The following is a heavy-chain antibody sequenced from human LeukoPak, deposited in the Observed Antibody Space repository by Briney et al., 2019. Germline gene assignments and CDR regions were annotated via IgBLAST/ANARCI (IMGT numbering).Heavy chain of an antibody. D-gene: IGHD3-16*01. CDR1: GFTLSSFK. J-gene: IGHJ4*02. V-gene: IGHV3-21*01. CDR2: ISPSSSYI. CDR3: ARDLTGGEYFDS. Sequence: GGSLRLSCATSGFTLSSFKMTWVRQAPGKGLEWVASISPSSSYISYADSLKGRVTVSRDNAKHSVFLQMSSLRAEDTAVYYCARDLTGGEYFDSWGQGTLASVSS.